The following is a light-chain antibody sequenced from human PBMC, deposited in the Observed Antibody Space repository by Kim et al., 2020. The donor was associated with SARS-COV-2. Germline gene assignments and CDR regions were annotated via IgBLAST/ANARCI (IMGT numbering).Light chain of an antibody. CDR1: QSISSSY. CDR3: QHYGSAPYS. J-gene: IGKJ2*03. CDR2: GES. Sequence: EIVLTQSPGTLSLSPGERATLSCRASQSISSSYLGWYQQKPGQAPRLLIYGESSRATGIPDRFSGSGSGTDFTLTISRLEPEDFAVYYCQHYGSAPYSFGQGTKLEI. V-gene: IGKV3-20*01.